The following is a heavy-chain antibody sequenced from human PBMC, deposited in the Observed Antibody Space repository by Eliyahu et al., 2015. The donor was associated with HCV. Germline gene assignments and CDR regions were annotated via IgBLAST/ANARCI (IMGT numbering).Heavy chain of an antibody. CDR2: IYYSGST. CDR1: GGSISSYY. V-gene: IGHV4-59*08. Sequence: QVQLQESGPGLVKPSETLSLTCTVSGGSISSYYWSWIRQPPGKGLEWIGYIYYSGSTNYNPSLKSRVTISVDTSKNQFSLKLSSVTAADTAVYYCARHLGIAARPFDYWGQGTLVTVSS. D-gene: IGHD6-6*01. J-gene: IGHJ4*02. CDR3: ARHLGIAARPFDY.